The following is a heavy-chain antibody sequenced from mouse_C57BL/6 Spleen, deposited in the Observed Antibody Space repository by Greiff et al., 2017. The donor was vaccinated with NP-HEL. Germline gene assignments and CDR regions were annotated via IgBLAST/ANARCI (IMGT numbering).Heavy chain of an antibody. D-gene: IGHD2-2*01. CDR1: GYTFTSYG. V-gene: IGHV1-81*01. CDR2: IYPRSGNT. J-gene: IGHJ3*01. Sequence: VQLQESGAELARPGASVKLSCKASGYTFTSYGISWVKQSTGQGLEWIGEIYPRSGNTYYNEKFKGKATLTADKSSSTAYMELRSLTSGEAAVYFCAIDRSTMVTTAWFAYWGQGTLVTVSA. CDR3: AIDRSTMVTTAWFAY.